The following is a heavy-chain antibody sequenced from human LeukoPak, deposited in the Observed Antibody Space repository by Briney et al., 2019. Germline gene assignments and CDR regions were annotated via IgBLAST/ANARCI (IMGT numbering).Heavy chain of an antibody. CDR2: ISYDGSNK. Sequence: GRSLRLSCAASGFTFSSYAMHWVRQAPGKGLEWVAVISYDGSNKYYADSVKGRFTISRDNSKNTVYVQMNSLRGEDTAVYYCAKGGHADYGDYSHLWY. CDR1: GFTFSSYA. V-gene: IGHV3-30-3*01. CDR3: AKGGHADYGDYSHLWY. D-gene: IGHD4-17*01. J-gene: IGHJ2*01.